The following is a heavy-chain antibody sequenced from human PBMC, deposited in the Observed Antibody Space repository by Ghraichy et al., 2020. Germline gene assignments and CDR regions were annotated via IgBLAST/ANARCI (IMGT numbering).Heavy chain of an antibody. D-gene: IGHD2-2*01. V-gene: IGHV4-30-4*01. CDR2: IYYTGST. CDR1: GVSISSGDYY. Sequence: SETLSLTCTVSGVSISSGDYYWTWIRQPPGKGLEWVGYIYYTGSTYYNPSLKSRVAISVDTSKNQFSLKLSSVTAADTAVYYCASTYCSDTSCHGTFDIWGQGTMVIVSS. CDR3: ASTYCSDTSCHGTFDI. J-gene: IGHJ3*02.